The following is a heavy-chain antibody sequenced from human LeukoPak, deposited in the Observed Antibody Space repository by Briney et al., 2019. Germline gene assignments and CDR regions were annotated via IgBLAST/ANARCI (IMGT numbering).Heavy chain of an antibody. Sequence: ASVKVSCKVSGYTLTELSMHWVRQAPGKGLEWRGGFDPEDGETIYAQKFHGRGTMTEDTSTDTAYMELSSMSSEDTAVYYCATVSLLSFGYSSSWYWFDPWGQGTLVTVSS. J-gene: IGHJ5*02. CDR3: ATVSLLSFGYSSSWYWFDP. CDR1: GYTLTELS. CDR2: FDPEDGET. V-gene: IGHV1-24*01. D-gene: IGHD6-13*01.